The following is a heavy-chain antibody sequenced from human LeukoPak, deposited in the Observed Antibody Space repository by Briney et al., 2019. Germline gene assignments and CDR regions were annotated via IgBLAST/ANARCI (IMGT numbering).Heavy chain of an antibody. CDR2: IKQDGSEK. Sequence: PGGSLRLSCAASGFTFSSYWMSWVRQAPGKGLEWVANIKQDGSEKYYVDSVKGRFTISRDNAKNSLYLQMNSLRAEDTAVYYCASELLTYYYYYMDVWGQGTTVTVSS. V-gene: IGHV3-7*01. J-gene: IGHJ6*03. CDR3: ASELLTYYYYYMDV. D-gene: IGHD4-23*01. CDR1: GFTFSSYW.